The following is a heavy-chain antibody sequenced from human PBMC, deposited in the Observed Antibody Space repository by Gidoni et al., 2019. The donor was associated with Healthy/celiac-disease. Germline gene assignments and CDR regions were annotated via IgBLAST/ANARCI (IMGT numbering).Heavy chain of an antibody. V-gene: IGHV4-31*03. D-gene: IGHD2-15*01. J-gene: IGHJ6*03. Sequence: QVQLQESGPGLVKPSQTLSLTCTVSGGSISSGGYYCSWIRQHPGKGLEWIGYIYYSGSTYYNPSLKSRVTISVDTSKNQFSLKLSSVTAADTAVYYCARVGCSGGSCYGNYYYYYMDVWGKGTTVTVSS. CDR2: IYYSGST. CDR1: GGSISSGGYY. CDR3: ARVGCSGGSCYGNYYYYYMDV.